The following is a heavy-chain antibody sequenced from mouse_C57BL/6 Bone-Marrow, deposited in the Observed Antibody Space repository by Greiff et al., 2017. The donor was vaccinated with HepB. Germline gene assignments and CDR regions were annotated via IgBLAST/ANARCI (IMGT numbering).Heavy chain of an antibody. Sequence: EVQLVESGGDLVKPGGSLKLSCAASGFTFSSYGMSWVRQTPDKRLEWVATISSGGSYTYYPDSVKGRFTISRDNAKNTLYLQMSSLKSEDTAMYYCARQGLLFAYWGQGTLVTVSA. D-gene: IGHD3-3*01. CDR1: GFTFSSYG. V-gene: IGHV5-6*01. CDR2: ISSGGSYT. CDR3: ARQGLLFAY. J-gene: IGHJ3*01.